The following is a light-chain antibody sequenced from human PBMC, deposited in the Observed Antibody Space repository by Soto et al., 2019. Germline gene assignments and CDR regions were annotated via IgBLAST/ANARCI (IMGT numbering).Light chain of an antibody. CDR3: SSYTSTSTVV. V-gene: IGLV2-14*01. Sequence: QPVLTQPASVSGSPGQSISISCTGSSSDVGGYNYVSWYQQHPGKAPKLMIYDVSNQPSGVSNRFSGSRSGNTASLTISGLQAEDEADYYCSSYTSTSTVVFGGGTKVTVL. CDR2: DVS. CDR1: SSDVGGYNY. J-gene: IGLJ2*01.